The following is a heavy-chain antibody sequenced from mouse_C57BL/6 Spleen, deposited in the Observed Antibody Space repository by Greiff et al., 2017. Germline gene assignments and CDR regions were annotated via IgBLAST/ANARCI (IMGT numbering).Heavy chain of an antibody. CDR1: GYSFTDYN. Sequence: VQLKQSGPELVKPGASVKISCTASGYSFTDYNMNWVKQSNGKSLEWIGVINPNYGTTSYNQKFKDKATLTVDPSSSTAYMQLNSLTSEDSAVYYCASDGIYYYGSSYKAATWYFDVWGTGTTVTVSS. V-gene: IGHV1-39*01. CDR3: ASDGIYYYGSSYKAATWYFDV. J-gene: IGHJ1*03. D-gene: IGHD1-1*01. CDR2: INPNYGTT.